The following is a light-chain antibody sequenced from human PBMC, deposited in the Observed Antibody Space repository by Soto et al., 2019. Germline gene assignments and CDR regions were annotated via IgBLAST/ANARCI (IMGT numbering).Light chain of an antibody. V-gene: IGKV3-20*01. J-gene: IGKJ2*01. CDR1: QSVSNKY. CDR2: GSS. CDR3: QQYGSSPPYT. Sequence: EVVLTQSPGTLSLSPGERATLSCRASQSVSNKYLAWYQQKPGQAPRLLIFGSSDRATGIPARFSGSGSGTDFTLTISRLEPEDVAVYYCQQYGSSPPYTFGQGTKLEI.